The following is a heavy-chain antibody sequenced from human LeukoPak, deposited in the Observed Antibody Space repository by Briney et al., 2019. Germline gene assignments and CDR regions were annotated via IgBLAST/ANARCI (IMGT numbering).Heavy chain of an antibody. CDR1: GFTFSRYS. V-gene: IGHV3-21*06. CDR2: ISSASAYI. CDR3: ATLDYYDKSPRILDY. D-gene: IGHD3-22*01. J-gene: IGHJ4*02. Sequence: GGSLRLSCAASGFTFSRYSMNWVRQAPGKGLEWVSSISSASAYIHYADSVKGRFTISRDNAKNSLYVQMNSLRVEDTAVYYCATLDYYDKSPRILDYWGQGTLATVSS.